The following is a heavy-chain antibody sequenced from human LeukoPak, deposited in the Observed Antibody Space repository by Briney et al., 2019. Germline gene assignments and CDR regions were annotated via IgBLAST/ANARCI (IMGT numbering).Heavy chain of an antibody. CDR3: ARGQYSGSCFDN. V-gene: IGHV4-59*08. J-gene: IGHJ4*02. CDR1: GGSISTYY. Sequence: SETLSLTCTISGGSISTYYWSWIRQPPGKGLEWIGYVYHSGSTNYNPSLKSRVTISVDTSKKQFSLRLSSVTAADTAVYYCARGQYSGSCFDNWGQGSLVTVSS. CDR2: VYHSGST. D-gene: IGHD1-26*01.